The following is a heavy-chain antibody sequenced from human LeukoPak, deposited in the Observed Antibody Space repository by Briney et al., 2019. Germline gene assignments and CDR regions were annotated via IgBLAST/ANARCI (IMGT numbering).Heavy chain of an antibody. CDR1: GFTFSSYW. J-gene: IGHJ4*02. Sequence: GGSLRLSCAASGFTFSSYWMSWVRQAPGKGLEWVANIKQDGSEKHYVDSVKGRFTISRDNAKNSLYLQMNSLRAEDTAVYYCARDGVRGYSYGPQMFDYWGQGTLVTVSS. D-gene: IGHD5-18*01. V-gene: IGHV3-7*01. CDR3: ARDGVRGYSYGPQMFDY. CDR2: IKQDGSEK.